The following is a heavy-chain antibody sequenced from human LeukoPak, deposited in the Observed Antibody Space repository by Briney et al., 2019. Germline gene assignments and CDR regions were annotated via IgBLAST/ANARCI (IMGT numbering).Heavy chain of an antibody. V-gene: IGHV3-21*04. CDR3: ARGESLTIFGMVIGSFDY. D-gene: IGHD3-3*01. CDR1: GFTFSDYS. Sequence: GGSLRLSCAASGFTFSDYSMNWVRQAPGKGLEWVSSITSRSSFIYYGDSVKGRFTMSRDNAKNSLYLQMNSLRVEDTAVYYCARGESLTIFGMVIGSFDYWGQGSLVTVSS. J-gene: IGHJ4*02. CDR2: ITSRSSFI.